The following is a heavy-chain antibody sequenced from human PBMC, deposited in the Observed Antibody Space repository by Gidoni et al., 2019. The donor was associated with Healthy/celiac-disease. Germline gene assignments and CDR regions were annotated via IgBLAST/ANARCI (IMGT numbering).Heavy chain of an antibody. CDR2: ISWDGGST. V-gene: IGHV3-43D*04. D-gene: IGHD3-22*01. Sequence: EVQLVASGGVVVQPGGSLRLSCAASGFTFDDYAMHWVRQAPGKGLEWVSLISWDGGSTYYADSVKGRFTISRDNSKNSLYLQMNSLRAEDTALYYCAKDIRGGYYDSSGLDYWGQGTLVTVSS. CDR3: AKDIRGGYYDSSGLDY. J-gene: IGHJ4*02. CDR1: GFTFDDYA.